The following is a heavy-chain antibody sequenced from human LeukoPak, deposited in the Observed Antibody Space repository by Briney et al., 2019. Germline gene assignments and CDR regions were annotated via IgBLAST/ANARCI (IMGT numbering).Heavy chain of an antibody. CDR3: ARMHAAYYFDY. CDR2: IYYSGST. V-gene: IGHV4-59*01. J-gene: IGHJ4*02. CDR1: GGSISSYY. Sequence: TSETLSLTCTVSGGSISSYYWSWIRQPPGKGLEWIGYIYYSGSTNYNPSLKSRVTISVDTSKNQFSLKLSSVTAADTAVYYCARMHAAYYFDYWGQGTLVTVSS.